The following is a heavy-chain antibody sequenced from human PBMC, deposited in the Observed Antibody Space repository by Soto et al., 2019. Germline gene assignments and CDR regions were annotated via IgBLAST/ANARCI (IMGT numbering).Heavy chain of an antibody. V-gene: IGHV3-13*01. J-gene: IGHJ6*02. CDR3: ARERVGNYYGMDV. CDR1: GFTFSSYD. D-gene: IGHD2-15*01. Sequence: LRLSCAASGFTFSSYDIHWVRQATGKGLEWVSAIGTAGDTYYPGSVKGRFTISRENAKNSLYLQMSSLRAGDTAVYYCARERVGNYYGMDVWGQGTTVTVSS. CDR2: IGTAGDT.